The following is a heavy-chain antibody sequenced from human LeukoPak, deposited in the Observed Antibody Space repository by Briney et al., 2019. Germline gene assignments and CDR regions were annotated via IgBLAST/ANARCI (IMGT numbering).Heavy chain of an antibody. Sequence: ASVKVSCKASGYTFTSYDINWVRQATGQGLEWMGWMNPNSGNTVYAQKFQGRVTMTRNTSISKAYMELSSLRSEDTAVYSCARETPGEIAVAANRYFDYWGQGTLVTVSS. CDR3: ARETPGEIAVAANRYFDY. CDR2: MNPNSGNT. V-gene: IGHV1-8*01. D-gene: IGHD6-19*01. CDR1: GYTFTSYD. J-gene: IGHJ4*02.